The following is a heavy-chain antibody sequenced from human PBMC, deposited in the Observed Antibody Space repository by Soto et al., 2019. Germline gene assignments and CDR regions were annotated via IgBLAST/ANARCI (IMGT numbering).Heavy chain of an antibody. J-gene: IGHJ4*02. D-gene: IGHD6-13*01. CDR1: GFTFSSYA. V-gene: IGHV3-23*01. CDR3: AKDREYSSSWYINDFDY. CDR2: ISGSGGST. Sequence: EVQLLESGGGLVQPGGSLRLSCAASGFTFSSYAMSWVRQAPGKGLEWVSAISGSGGSTYYADSVKGRFTISRDNSKNTLYLQMNSLSAEDTAVYYCAKDREYSSSWYINDFDYWGQGTLVTVSS.